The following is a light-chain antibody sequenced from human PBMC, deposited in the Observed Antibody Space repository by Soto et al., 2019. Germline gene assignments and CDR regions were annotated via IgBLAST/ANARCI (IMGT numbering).Light chain of an antibody. CDR3: AAWDDSLNGVV. CDR2: SNN. Sequence: QSVLTQPPSASGTPGQRVTISCSGSSSNIGINTVTWYQHLPGTAPKLLIYSNNQRPSGVPDRFSGSKSGTSASLAISGLQSEDEADYYCAAWDDSLNGVVFGGGTKVTVL. CDR1: SSNIGINT. V-gene: IGLV1-44*01. J-gene: IGLJ2*01.